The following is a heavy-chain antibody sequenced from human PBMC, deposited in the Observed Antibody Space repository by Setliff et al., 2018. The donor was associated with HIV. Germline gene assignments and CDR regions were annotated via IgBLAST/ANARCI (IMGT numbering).Heavy chain of an antibody. CDR2: IISIFDKA. V-gene: IGHV1-69*01. D-gene: IGHD5-18*01. Sequence: TYAINWVRQAPGQGLEWMGGIISIFDKANYAQKFHGRLTITADDSTRTVYMELNSLGSGDTAVYYCARGGVRGYSYGEAFDIWGQGTLVTVSS. CDR1: TYA. J-gene: IGHJ3*02. CDR3: ARGGVRGYSYGEAFDI.